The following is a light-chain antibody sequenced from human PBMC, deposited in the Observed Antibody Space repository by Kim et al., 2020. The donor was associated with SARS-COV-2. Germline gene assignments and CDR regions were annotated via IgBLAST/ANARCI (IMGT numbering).Light chain of an antibody. V-gene: IGLV2-14*03. CDR3: SSYTSSSWV. J-gene: IGLJ3*02. CDR1: SSDVGGYNY. Sequence: QSASVSGSPGQSITISCTGTSSDVGGYNYVSWYQQHPGKAPKLMIYDVSNRPSGVSNRFSGSKSGNTASLTISGLQAEDEADYYCSSYTSSSWVFGGGTQLTVL. CDR2: DVS.